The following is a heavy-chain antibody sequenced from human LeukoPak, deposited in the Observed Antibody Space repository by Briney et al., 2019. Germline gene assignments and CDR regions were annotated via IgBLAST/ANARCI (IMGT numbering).Heavy chain of an antibody. Sequence: SETLSLTCTVSGDSINISYWSWFRQPPGKGLEWIGYIYYSVTTNYNPSLKSRVTISIDTSNNQFSLRLSSVTAADTAVYYCARGSGNSWGQGILVTVSS. J-gene: IGHJ4*02. CDR3: ARGSGNS. CDR2: IYYSVTT. D-gene: IGHD3-22*01. V-gene: IGHV4-59*08. CDR1: GDSINISY.